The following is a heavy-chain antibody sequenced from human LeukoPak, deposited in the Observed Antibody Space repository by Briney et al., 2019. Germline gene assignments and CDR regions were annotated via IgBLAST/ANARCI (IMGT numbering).Heavy chain of an antibody. CDR1: GFTLNTNY. J-gene: IGHJ4*02. V-gene: IGHV3-66*01. CDR2: IYAGGNT. D-gene: IGHD5-18*01. CDR3: ARVSGYSYGYFQNYDY. Sequence: PGGSLRLSCAASGFTLNTNYMNWVRQVPGKGLEWVSVIYAGGNTYYADSVKERFTISRDNSRNTLYLQMNSLRGDDTAVYYCARVSGYSYGYFQNYDYWGQGTLVTVSS.